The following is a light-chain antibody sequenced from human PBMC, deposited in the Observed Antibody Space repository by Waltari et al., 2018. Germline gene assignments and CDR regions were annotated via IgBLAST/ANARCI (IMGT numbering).Light chain of an antibody. CDR2: FAS. Sequence: IVMTQSPDSLAVSLVERATITCKTSQSVLYCSHNKNHLGWYQQKPGQPPKLLIHFASTRECGVPDRFSGSGSGTDFTLTISGLQAEDVAVYYCQQYDSTPWTFGQGTKVEIK. J-gene: IGKJ1*01. CDR3: QQYDSTPWT. CDR1: QSVLYCSHNKNH. V-gene: IGKV4-1*01.